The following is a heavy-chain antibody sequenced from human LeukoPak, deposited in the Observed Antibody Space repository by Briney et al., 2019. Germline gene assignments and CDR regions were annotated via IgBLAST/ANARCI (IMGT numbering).Heavy chain of an antibody. J-gene: IGHJ5*02. D-gene: IGHD4-17*01. CDR3: ATHYGDPGNWFDP. CDR1: GGSISSGSYY. V-gene: IGHV4-61*02. CDR2: IYSSGST. Sequence: SETLSLTCTVSGGSISSGSYYWSWIRQPAGKGLEWIGRIYSSGSTSYNPSLKSRVTISMDTSKNQFSLNLSSVTAADTAVYYCATHYGDPGNWFDPWGQGTLVTVSS.